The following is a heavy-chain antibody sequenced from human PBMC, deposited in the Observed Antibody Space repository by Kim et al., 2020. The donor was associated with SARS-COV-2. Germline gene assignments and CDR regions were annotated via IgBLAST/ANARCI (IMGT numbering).Heavy chain of an antibody. J-gene: IGHJ4*02. CDR3: ARGTKYYDFWSGYYTALQFDY. CDR2: INHSGST. D-gene: IGHD3-3*01. V-gene: IGHV4-34*01. CDR1: GGSFSGYY. Sequence: SETLSLTCAVYGGSFSGYYWSWIRQPPGKGLEWIGEINHSGSTNYNPSLKSRVTISVDTSKNQFSLKLSSVTAADTAVYYCARGTKYYDFWSGYYTALQFDYWGQGTLVTVSS.